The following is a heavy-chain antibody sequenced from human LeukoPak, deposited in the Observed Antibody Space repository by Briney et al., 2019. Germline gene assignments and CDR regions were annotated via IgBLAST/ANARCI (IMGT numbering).Heavy chain of an antibody. CDR3: AHRRIVGTTRGGFDY. D-gene: IGHD1-26*01. CDR1: GFSLSASGVG. J-gene: IGHJ4*02. CDR2: IYWDDDK. V-gene: IGHV2-5*02. Sequence: SGPTLVKPTQTLTLTCTFSGFSLSASGVGVGWIRQPPGKALEWLALIYWDDDKRYSPSLKSRLTITKDTSKNQVVLTMTNMDPVDTATYYRAHRRIVGTTRGGFDYWGQGTLVTVSS.